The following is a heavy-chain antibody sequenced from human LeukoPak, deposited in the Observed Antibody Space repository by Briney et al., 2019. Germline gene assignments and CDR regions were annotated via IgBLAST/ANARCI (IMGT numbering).Heavy chain of an antibody. D-gene: IGHD6-13*01. CDR1: GGSISSYY. V-gene: IGHV4-59*01. CDR3: ARGSAAAGYYYYYYGMDV. CDR2: IYYSGST. Sequence: SETLSLTCTVPGGSISSYYWSWIRQPPGKGLEWIGYIYYSGSTNYTPPPTSRVTISVDTSKNQFSLKLSSVTAADTAVYYCARGSAAAGYYYYYYGMDVWGKGTTVTVSS. J-gene: IGHJ6*04.